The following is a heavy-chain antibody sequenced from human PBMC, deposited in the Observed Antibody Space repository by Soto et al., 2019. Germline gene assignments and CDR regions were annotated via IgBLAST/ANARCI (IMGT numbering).Heavy chain of an antibody. CDR3: ARDRSGYGDYGAAN. Sequence: QVQLQESGPGLVKPSETLSLTCTVSGGSISSYYWSWIRQPPGKGLEWIGYIYYSGSTNYNPSLKSRVTISVDTSKNQFSLKLSSVTAADTAVYYCARDRSGYGDYGAANWGQETLVTVSS. V-gene: IGHV4-59*01. CDR1: GGSISSYY. D-gene: IGHD4-17*01. J-gene: IGHJ4*02. CDR2: IYYSGST.